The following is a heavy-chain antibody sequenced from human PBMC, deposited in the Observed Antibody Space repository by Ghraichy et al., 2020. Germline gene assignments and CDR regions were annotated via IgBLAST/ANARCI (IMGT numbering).Heavy chain of an antibody. CDR3: ARDGYDILTGYWLTVDY. CDR2: INPNSGGT. CDR1: GYTFTGYY. Sequence: ASVKVSCKASGYTFTGYYMHWVRQAPGQGLEWMGWINPNSGGTNYAQKFQGRVTMTRDTSISTAYMELSRLRSDDTAVYYCARDGYDILTGYWLTVDYWGQGTLVTVSS. V-gene: IGHV1-2*02. D-gene: IGHD3-9*01. J-gene: IGHJ4*02.